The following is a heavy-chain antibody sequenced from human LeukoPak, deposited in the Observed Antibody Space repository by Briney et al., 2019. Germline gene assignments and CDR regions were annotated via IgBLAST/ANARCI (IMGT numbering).Heavy chain of an antibody. J-gene: IGHJ4*02. V-gene: IGHV3-23*01. CDR3: ARGYCSSTTCPPFDY. Sequence: GGSLRLSCAASGFTFSSYAMSWVRPAPGKGLEWVSAISGSGGSTYYADSVKGRFTISRDNSKNTLYLQMNSLRAEDAAVYYCARGYCSSTTCPPFDYWGQGTLVTVSS. CDR1: GFTFSSYA. CDR2: ISGSGGST. D-gene: IGHD2-2*01.